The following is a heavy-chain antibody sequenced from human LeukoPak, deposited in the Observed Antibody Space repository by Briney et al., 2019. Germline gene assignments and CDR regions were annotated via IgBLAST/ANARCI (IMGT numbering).Heavy chain of an antibody. CDR2: ISDDGSKK. D-gene: IGHD5-24*01. CDR1: GFSFNYYA. V-gene: IGHV3-30*18. CDR3: AKDLRDGYRYQPDY. J-gene: IGHJ4*02. Sequence: PGRSLRLSCAASGFSFNYYAMHWVRQAPGKGLEWVALISDDGSKKYYADSMKGRFTISRDNSKKSLYLQMSSLRAEDTAVYYCAKDLRDGYRYQPDYWGQGTLVTVSS.